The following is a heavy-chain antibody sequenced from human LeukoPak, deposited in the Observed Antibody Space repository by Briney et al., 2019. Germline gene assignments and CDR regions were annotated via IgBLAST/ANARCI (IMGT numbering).Heavy chain of an antibody. D-gene: IGHD3-22*01. CDR2: IKSKTDGGKT. CDR3: TTEPTYYYDSSGYSEFDY. V-gene: IGHV3-15*01. CDR1: GFTFSNAW. Sequence: GGSLRLSCAASGFTFSNAWMSWVRQAPGKGLEWVGRIKSKTDGGKTDYAARVKGRFTISREESKNTLYLQMNSLKTEDTAVYYCTTEPTYYYDSSGYSEFDYWGQGTLVTVSS. J-gene: IGHJ4*02.